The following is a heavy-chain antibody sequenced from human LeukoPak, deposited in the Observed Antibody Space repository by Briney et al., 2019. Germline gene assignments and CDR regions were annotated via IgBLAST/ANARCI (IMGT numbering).Heavy chain of an antibody. CDR3: ARAQTPSISGSYSPFDY. J-gene: IGHJ4*02. D-gene: IGHD1-26*01. Sequence: GGSLRLSCAASGFTFSSYWMSWVRQAPGKGLEWVANIKQDGSEKYYVDSVKGRFTISRDNAKNSLYLQMNSLRAEDTAVYYCARAQTPSISGSYSPFDYWGQGTLVTVSS. CDR2: IKQDGSEK. V-gene: IGHV3-7*01. CDR1: GFTFSSYW.